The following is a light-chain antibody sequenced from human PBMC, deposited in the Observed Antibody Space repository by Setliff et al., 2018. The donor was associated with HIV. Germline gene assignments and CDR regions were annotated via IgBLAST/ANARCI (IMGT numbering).Light chain of an antibody. Sequence: QSALTQPPSASGSPGQSVTISCTGTSSDVGGYNSVSWYQQHPGKAPKVMIYEVSKRPSGVPDRFSGSKSGNTASLTISGLQAEDEADYYCSSYTSSSSLLYVFGTGTKVTVL. V-gene: IGLV2-8*01. CDR1: SSDVGGYNS. J-gene: IGLJ1*01. CDR3: SSYTSSSSLLYV. CDR2: EVS.